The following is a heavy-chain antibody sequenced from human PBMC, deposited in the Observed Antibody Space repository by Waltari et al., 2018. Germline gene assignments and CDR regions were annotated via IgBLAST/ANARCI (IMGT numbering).Heavy chain of an antibody. Sequence: QVQLQQWGAGLLKPSETLSLTCAVYGGSFTDHNWSWIRQPPGGGLEWMGEIHHRGGTAYSPSLRSRVTISMDTSKIQFSLDLHSVTAADTAVYYCARHALGGYYFDLWGQGTLVTVSS. CDR2: IHHRGGT. V-gene: IGHV4-34*02. CDR1: GGSFTDHN. CDR3: ARHALGGYYFDL. D-gene: IGHD6-25*01. J-gene: IGHJ4*02.